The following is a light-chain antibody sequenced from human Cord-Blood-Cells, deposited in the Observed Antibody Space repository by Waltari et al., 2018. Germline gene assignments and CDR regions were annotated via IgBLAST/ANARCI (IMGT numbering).Light chain of an antibody. CDR2: EVS. V-gene: IGLV2-14*01. CDR1: SSDVGGYNY. J-gene: IGLJ2*01. CDR3: SSYTSSSTLVV. Sequence: QSALTQPASVSGSPGQSITTSCTGTSSDVGGYNYVSWYQQHPGKAPKLMIYEVSNRPSGVSNRVSGSRSGNTASLTISGLQAEDEADYSCSSYTSSSTLVVFGGGTKLTVL.